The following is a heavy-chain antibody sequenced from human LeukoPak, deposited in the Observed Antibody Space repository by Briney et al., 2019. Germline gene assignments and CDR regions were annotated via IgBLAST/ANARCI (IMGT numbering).Heavy chain of an antibody. Sequence: ASVKVSCKASGYAFVGYYMHWVRQAPGQGLEWMGWISAYNGNTNYAQKLQGRVTMTTDTSTSTAYMELRSLRSDDTAVYYCARDSPYYDILTGYYSHYFDYWGQGTLVTVSS. CDR1: GYAFVGYY. J-gene: IGHJ4*02. V-gene: IGHV1-18*04. CDR2: ISAYNGNT. CDR3: ARDSPYYDILTGYYSHYFDY. D-gene: IGHD3-9*01.